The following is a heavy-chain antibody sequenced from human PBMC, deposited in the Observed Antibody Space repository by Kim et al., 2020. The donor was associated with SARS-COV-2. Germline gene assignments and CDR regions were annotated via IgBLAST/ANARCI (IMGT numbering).Heavy chain of an antibody. V-gene: IGHV4-30-4*01. D-gene: IGHD3-3*01. J-gene: IGHJ4*02. Sequence: SETLSLTCTVSGGSISSGDYYWSWNRQPPGKGREWIGYIYYSGSNYYNPYLKSRVTISVDTYKNQFSLKLSTVTAADTAVYYCARVRFSITIFGVVTRLFDYWGQGTLVTVSS. CDR1: GGSISSGDYY. CDR3: ARVRFSITIFGVVTRLFDY. CDR2: IYYSGSN.